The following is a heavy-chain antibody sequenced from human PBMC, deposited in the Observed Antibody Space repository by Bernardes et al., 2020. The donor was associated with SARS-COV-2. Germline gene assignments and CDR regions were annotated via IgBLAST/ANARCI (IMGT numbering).Heavy chain of an antibody. J-gene: IGHJ5*02. CDR1: GYTFSSFW. V-gene: IGHV3-74*01. Sequence: GGSLRLSCAASGYTFSSFWMHWVRHAPGKGLVWVSRIDNYGSTINYADSVKGRFTISRDNSRNTLYLQMNNLRAEDTAVYYCAIDVAGEHGTWGQGTRVTVSS. CDR3: AIDVAGEHGT. CDR2: IDNYGSTI. D-gene: IGHD3-16*01.